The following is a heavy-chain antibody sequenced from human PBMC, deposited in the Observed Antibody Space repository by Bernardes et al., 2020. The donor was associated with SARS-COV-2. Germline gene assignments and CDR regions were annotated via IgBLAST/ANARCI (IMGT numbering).Heavy chain of an antibody. CDR3: ARDSRYYDILTGYYIRENFDY. J-gene: IGHJ4*02. V-gene: IGHV3-21*01. D-gene: IGHD3-9*01. Sequence: GGSLRLSCAASGFTFSSYSMNWVRQAPGKGLEWVSSISSSSSYIYYADSVKGRFTISRDNAKNSLYLQMNSLRAEDTAVYYCARDSRYYDILTGYYIRENFDYWGQGTLVTVSS. CDR2: ISSSSSYI. CDR1: GFTFSSYS.